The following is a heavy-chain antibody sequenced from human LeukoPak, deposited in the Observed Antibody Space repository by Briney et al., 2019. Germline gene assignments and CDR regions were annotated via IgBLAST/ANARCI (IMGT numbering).Heavy chain of an antibody. CDR2: ISAYNGNT. CDR1: GYTFTSYG. V-gene: IGHV1-18*01. CDR3: ARERNLEIAVAGTIFNN. J-gene: IGHJ4*02. Sequence: GASVKVSCKASGYTFTSYGISWVRQAPGQGLEWMGWISAYNGNTNYAQKLQGRVTMTTDTSTSTAYMELRSLRSDDTAVYYCARERNLEIAVAGTIFNNWGQGTLVTVSS. D-gene: IGHD6-19*01.